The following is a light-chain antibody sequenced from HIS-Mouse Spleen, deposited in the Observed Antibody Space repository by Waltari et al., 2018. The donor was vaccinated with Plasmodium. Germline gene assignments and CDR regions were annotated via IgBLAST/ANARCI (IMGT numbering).Light chain of an antibody. CDR1: QSISSY. J-gene: IGKJ1*01. V-gene: IGKV1-39*01. CDR3: KQSYSTGT. CDR2: SAS. Sequence: DIQMTQSPSSLSASVGEGVTITRRASQSISSYLNWYQQKPGKAPKLLFYSASSLQSGVTSRLSGSGSGTDFTLTISSLRSADFASYCGKQSYSTGTFGQGTKVEIK.